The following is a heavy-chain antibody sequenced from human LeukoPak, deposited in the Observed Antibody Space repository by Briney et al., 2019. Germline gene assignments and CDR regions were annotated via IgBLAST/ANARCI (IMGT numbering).Heavy chain of an antibody. CDR3: ATDLYCSGGSCQLPLNY. J-gene: IGHJ4*02. CDR2: FDPEDGET. Sequence: ASVKVSCKVSGYTLTELSMHWVRRAPGKGLEWMGGFDPEDGETIYAQKFQGRVTMTEDTSTDTAYMELSSLRSEDTAVYYCATDLYCSGGSCQLPLNYWGQGTLVTVSS. V-gene: IGHV1-24*01. CDR1: GYTLTELS. D-gene: IGHD2-15*01.